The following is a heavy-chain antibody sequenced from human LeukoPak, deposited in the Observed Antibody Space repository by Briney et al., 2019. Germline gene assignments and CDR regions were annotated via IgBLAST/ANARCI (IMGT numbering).Heavy chain of an antibody. J-gene: IGHJ3*02. CDR3: ARVQGWDDAFDI. Sequence: ASVKVSCKASGYTFTGYYMHWVRQAPGQGLEWMGRINPSSGGTNYAQKFQGRVTMTRDTSISTAYMELSRLRSDDTAVYYCARVQGWDDAFDIWGQGTMVTVSS. D-gene: IGHD6-19*01. CDR1: GYTFTGYY. CDR2: INPSSGGT. V-gene: IGHV1-2*06.